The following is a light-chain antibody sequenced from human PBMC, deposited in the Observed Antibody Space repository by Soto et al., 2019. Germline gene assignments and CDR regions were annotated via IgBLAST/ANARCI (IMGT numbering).Light chain of an antibody. J-gene: IGLJ1*01. Sequence: QSVMTQPPSVSAAPGQKVTISCSGSSSNIGGNSVSWYQQLPGTAPKLLIYDDNKRPSGIPDRFSGSKSGTSATLGITGFQTVDEADYYCGSWDSSLSAYVFGTGTKVTV. V-gene: IGLV1-51*01. CDR3: GSWDSSLSAYV. CDR2: DDN. CDR1: SSNIGGNS.